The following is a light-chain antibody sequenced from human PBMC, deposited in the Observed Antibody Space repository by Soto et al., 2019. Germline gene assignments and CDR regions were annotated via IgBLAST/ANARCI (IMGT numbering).Light chain of an antibody. J-gene: IGKJ4*01. CDR3: QQRSNWPPLLT. CDR1: QSVSSY. CDR2: DAS. V-gene: IGKV3-11*01. Sequence: EIVLTRSPATLSLSPGERATLSCRASQSVSSYLAWYQQKPGQAPRLLIYDASNRATGIPARFSGSGSGTDFTLTISSLEPEDFAVYYCQQRSNWPPLLTFGGGTKVDIK.